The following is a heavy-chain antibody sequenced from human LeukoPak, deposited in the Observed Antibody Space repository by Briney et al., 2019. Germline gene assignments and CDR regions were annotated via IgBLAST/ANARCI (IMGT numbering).Heavy chain of an antibody. CDR1: GFTFSDYY. D-gene: IGHD4-23*01. CDR3: AKTEGRGTTVAQRPNDY. V-gene: IGHV3-11*04. J-gene: IGHJ4*02. CDR2: ISSSGSTI. Sequence: PGGSLRLSCAASGFTFSDYYMSWIRQAPGKGLEWVSYISSSGSTIYYADSVKGRFTISRDNAKNSLYLQMNSLRAEDTAVYYCAKTEGRGTTVAQRPNDYWGQGTLVTVSS.